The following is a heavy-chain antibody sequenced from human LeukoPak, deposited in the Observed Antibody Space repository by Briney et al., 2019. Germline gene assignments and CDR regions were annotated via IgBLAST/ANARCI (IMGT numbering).Heavy chain of an antibody. V-gene: IGHV3-30-3*01. CDR2: ISYDGSNK. D-gene: IGHD3-10*01. CDR1: GFTLSSYT. CDR3: AKDIDLNYYGSGSYDD. J-gene: IGHJ4*02. Sequence: GGSLRLSCAASGFTLSSYTMHWVRQAPGKGLEWVTDISYDGSNKHYADSVKGRFTISRDNAKNSLYLQMNSLRAEDTALYYCAKDIDLNYYGSGSYDDWGQGTLVTVSS.